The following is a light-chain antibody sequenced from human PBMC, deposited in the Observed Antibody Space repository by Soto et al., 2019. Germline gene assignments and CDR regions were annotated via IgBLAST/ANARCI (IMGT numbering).Light chain of an antibody. V-gene: IGLV2-23*01. J-gene: IGLJ2*01. Sequence: QSVLTQPASVSGSPGQSITISCTGTSSDVRSYNLVSWYQQHPGKAPKLMIYEDIERPSGVSNRFSGSKSGNTASLTISGLQTEDEADYYCCSYAGGTSVVFGGGTMVTVL. CDR2: EDI. CDR1: SSDVRSYNL. CDR3: CSYAGGTSVV.